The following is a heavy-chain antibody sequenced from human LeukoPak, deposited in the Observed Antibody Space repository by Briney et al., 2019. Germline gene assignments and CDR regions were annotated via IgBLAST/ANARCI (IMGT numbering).Heavy chain of an antibody. CDR1: GFTFDDYG. Sequence: GGSLRLSCAASGFTFDDYGMSWVRQAPGKGLEWVSGINWNGGSTGYADSVKGRFTISRDNAKNSLYLQMNSLRAEDTALYYCARSNCGGDCFWGTFDYWGQGTLVTVSS. J-gene: IGHJ4*02. D-gene: IGHD2-21*02. V-gene: IGHV3-20*04. CDR3: ARSNCGGDCFWGTFDY. CDR2: INWNGGST.